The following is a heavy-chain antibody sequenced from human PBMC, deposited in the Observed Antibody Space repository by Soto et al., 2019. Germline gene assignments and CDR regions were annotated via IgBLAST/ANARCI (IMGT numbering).Heavy chain of an antibody. J-gene: IGHJ6*02. CDR3: ARGQGAAIGDYYYHGMDV. D-gene: IGHD2-2*02. V-gene: IGHV3-73*01. Sequence: VSLRLSCAASGFIFSGSAIHWVRQASGKGLEWVGRIRSRANNFATSSAASVKGRFTFSRDDSKNTAYLQMNTLKPEDTAVYYCARGQGAAIGDYYYHGMDVWGQGTTVTVSS. CDR1: GFIFSGSA. CDR2: IRSRANNFAT.